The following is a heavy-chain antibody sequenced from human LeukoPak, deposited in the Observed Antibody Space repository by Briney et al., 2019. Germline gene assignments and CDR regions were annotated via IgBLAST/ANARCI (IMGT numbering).Heavy chain of an antibody. Sequence: SETLSLTCAVYGGSFSGYYWSWIRQPPGKGLEWIGYIYYSGSTNYNPSLKSRVTISVDTSKNQFSLKLSSVTAADTAVYYCARLYCSGGSCYVDYWGQGTLVTVSS. V-gene: IGHV4-59*08. J-gene: IGHJ4*02. CDR3: ARLYCSGGSCYVDY. CDR2: IYYSGST. CDR1: GGSFSGYY. D-gene: IGHD2-15*01.